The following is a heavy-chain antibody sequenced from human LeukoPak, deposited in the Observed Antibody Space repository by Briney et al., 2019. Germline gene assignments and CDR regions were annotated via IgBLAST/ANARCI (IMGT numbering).Heavy chain of an antibody. Sequence: SETLSLTCAVSGGSISSGGYSWSWIRQPPGKGLEWIGYIYHSGSTYYNPSLKSRVTISVDRSKNQFSLRLSSVTAADTAVYYCARGNRGAFDIWGQGTTVTVSS. J-gene: IGHJ3*02. D-gene: IGHD1-14*01. CDR1: GGSISSGGYS. V-gene: IGHV4-30-2*01. CDR2: IYHSGST. CDR3: ARGNRGAFDI.